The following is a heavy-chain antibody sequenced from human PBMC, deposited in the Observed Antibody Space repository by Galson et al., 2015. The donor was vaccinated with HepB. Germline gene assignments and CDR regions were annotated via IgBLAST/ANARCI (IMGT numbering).Heavy chain of an antibody. D-gene: IGHD6-19*01. CDR1: GFTFSRYW. CDR2: IKEEGSEK. Sequence: SLRLSCAASGFTFSRYWMSWVRQAPGKGLEWVANIKEEGSEKYYVDSVKGRFTISRDNAKNSLYLQMNSLRAEDTAVYYCARDRAVAGGGDWFDPWGQGILVTVSS. J-gene: IGHJ5*02. V-gene: IGHV3-7*01. CDR3: ARDRAVAGGGDWFDP.